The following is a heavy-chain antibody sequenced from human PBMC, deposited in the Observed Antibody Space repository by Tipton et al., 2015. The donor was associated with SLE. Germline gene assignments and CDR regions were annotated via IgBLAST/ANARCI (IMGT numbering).Heavy chain of an antibody. Sequence: TLSLTCTVSGGSISSHYWSWIRQPPGKGLEWIGYIYYSGSTNYNPSLKSRVTISVDTSKNQFSLKLSSVTAADTAVYYCAGATYYYDRSGYYYPFDYWGQGTLVTVSS. CDR2: IYYSGST. CDR1: GGSISSHY. D-gene: IGHD3-22*01. CDR3: AGATYYYDRSGYYYPFDY. J-gene: IGHJ4*02. V-gene: IGHV4-59*11.